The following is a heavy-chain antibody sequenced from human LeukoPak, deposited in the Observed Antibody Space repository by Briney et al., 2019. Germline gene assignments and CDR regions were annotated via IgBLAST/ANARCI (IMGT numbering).Heavy chain of an antibody. CDR1: GYTFTSYA. CDR3: AREGLYCSGGSCYSNAFDI. CDR2: INAGNGNT. Sequence: ASVKVSCKASGYTFTSYAVHWVRQAPGQRLEWMGWINAGNGNTKYSQKFQGRVTITRDTSASTAYMELSSLRSEDTAVYYCAREGLYCSGGSCYSNAFDIWGQGTMVTVSS. D-gene: IGHD2-15*01. V-gene: IGHV1-3*01. J-gene: IGHJ3*02.